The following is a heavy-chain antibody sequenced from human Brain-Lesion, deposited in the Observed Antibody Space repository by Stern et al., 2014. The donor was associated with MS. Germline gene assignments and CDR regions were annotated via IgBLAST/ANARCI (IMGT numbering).Heavy chain of an antibody. V-gene: IGHV5-51*01. CDR3: ARRGDSSSSGFDY. D-gene: IGHD6-6*01. CDR2: IWPGDSDT. J-gene: IGHJ4*02. CDR1: GYRFTSNW. Sequence: VQLVQSGAEVKKPGESLKISCKGSGYRFTSNWIGWVRQMPGKGLEWMGIIWPGDSDTRYSPSFQGQFPISADKSISTAYLQWSSLQASDTAMYYCARRGDSSSSGFDYWGQGTLVIVSS.